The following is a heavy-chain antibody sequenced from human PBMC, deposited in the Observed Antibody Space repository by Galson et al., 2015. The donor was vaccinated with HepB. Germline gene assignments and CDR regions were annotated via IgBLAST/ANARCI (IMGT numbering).Heavy chain of an antibody. CDR2: ISYDGSNK. CDR1: GFTFSSYG. V-gene: IGHV3-30*18. Sequence: SLRLSCAASGFTFSSYGMHWVRQAPGKGLEWVAVISYDGSNKYYADSVKGRFTISRDNSKNTLYLQMNSLRAEDTAVYYCAKDLTFEGDYASRLADYWGQGTLVTVSS. D-gene: IGHD4-17*01. CDR3: AKDLTFEGDYASRLADY. J-gene: IGHJ4*02.